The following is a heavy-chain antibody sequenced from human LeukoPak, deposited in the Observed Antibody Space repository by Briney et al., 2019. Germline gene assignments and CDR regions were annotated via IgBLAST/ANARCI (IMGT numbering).Heavy chain of an antibody. D-gene: IGHD3-22*01. CDR3: ARALYYYDSSGYD. CDR2: IYYTGST. V-gene: IGHV4-59*01. CDR1: CGSISTYY. Sequence: QVQLQESGPGLVKPSETLSLTCTVSCGSISTYYWSWIRQPPGTGLEWIGYIYYTGSTNYNPSLKSRVTISVDTSKNQFSLKLSSVTAADTAVYYCARALYYYDSSGYDWGQGTLVTVSS. J-gene: IGHJ4*02.